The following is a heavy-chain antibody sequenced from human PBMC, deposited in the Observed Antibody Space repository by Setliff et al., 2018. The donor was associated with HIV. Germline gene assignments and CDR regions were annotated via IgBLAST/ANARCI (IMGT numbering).Heavy chain of an antibody. CDR1: GYTFTGYH. Sequence: ASVKVSCKSSGYTFTGYHIHWVRQAPGQGLEWLGRINPNSGGTKYAQKFQGRVTMTRDTSISTAYMQLSSLSSDDTVVYYCARGGYSGYDTGDAFDIWGQGTMVTVSS. CDR2: INPNSGGT. J-gene: IGHJ3*02. D-gene: IGHD5-12*01. V-gene: IGHV1-2*05. CDR3: ARGGYSGYDTGDAFDI.